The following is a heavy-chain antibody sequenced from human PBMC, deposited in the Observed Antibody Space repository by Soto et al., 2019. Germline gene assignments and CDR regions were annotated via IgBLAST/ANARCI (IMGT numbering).Heavy chain of an antibody. V-gene: IGHV4-34*01. CDR1: GGSFSEYY. Sequence: KSSETLSLTCAVYGGSFSEYYWSWIRQPPGKGLEWIGEINHSGSTNYNPSLKRRVTISVYTSKNQFSLKLMPVTGADTAVYYCARARDGENDAFDIWGQETMVTVSS. CDR3: ARARDGENDAFDI. J-gene: IGHJ3*02. CDR2: INHSGST.